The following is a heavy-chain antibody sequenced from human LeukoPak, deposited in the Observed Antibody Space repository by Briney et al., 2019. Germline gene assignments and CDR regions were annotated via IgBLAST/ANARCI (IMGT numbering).Heavy chain of an antibody. CDR2: INPSGGST. CDR3: TTLPLNKWGKDY. V-gene: IGHV1-46*03. J-gene: IGHJ4*02. CDR1: GYTVSTYY. D-gene: IGHD3-16*01. Sequence: ASVKVSCKALGYTVSTYYMHWVRQAPGQGLEWMGIINPSGGSTSYQQKFQGRVTMTRDMSANTVYMELSSLRSEDTAVYYCTTLPLNKWGKDYWGQGTLVTVSS.